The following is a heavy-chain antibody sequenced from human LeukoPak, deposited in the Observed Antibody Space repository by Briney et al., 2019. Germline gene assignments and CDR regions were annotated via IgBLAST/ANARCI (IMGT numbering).Heavy chain of an antibody. V-gene: IGHV3-23*01. Sequence: GGSLRLSCAASGLTFSGYAMAWVRQAPGKGLEWVSAISGNGDSTYYAGSVKGRFTISRDNSKNTLYLQMNSLRAEDTAVYYCAKKAHRSTWSNFDYWGQGTLVTVSS. CDR1: GLTFSGYA. CDR2: ISGNGDST. CDR3: AKKAHRSTWSNFDY. J-gene: IGHJ4*02. D-gene: IGHD6-13*01.